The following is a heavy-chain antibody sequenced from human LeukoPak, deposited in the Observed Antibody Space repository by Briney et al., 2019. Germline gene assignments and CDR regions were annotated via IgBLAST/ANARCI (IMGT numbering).Heavy chain of an antibody. CDR1: GYTFTSYD. D-gene: IGHD1/OR15-1a*01. CDR3: ARWGHAANNFDY. Sequence: ASVKVSCKASGYTFTSYDINWVRQATGQGLEWMGWMNPNSGNTGYAQKFQGRVTMTRNTSISTAYMELSSLRSEDTAVYYCARWGHAANNFDYWGQGTLVTVSS. V-gene: IGHV1-8*01. J-gene: IGHJ4*02. CDR2: MNPNSGNT.